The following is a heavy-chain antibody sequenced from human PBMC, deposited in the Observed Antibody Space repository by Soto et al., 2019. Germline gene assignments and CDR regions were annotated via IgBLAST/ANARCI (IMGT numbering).Heavy chain of an antibody. J-gene: IGHJ4*02. Sequence: QVQLVESGGGVVQPGASLRLSCAASGFRFSGFAMHWVRQAPGKGLEWVAAISFDGSEKFYVDSVKGRFSISRDDFHSTVFLQMDSLRPEDTGVYYCARDLGGYVHLLDKFNYWGQGNLVNVSS. CDR1: GFRFSGFA. D-gene: IGHD5-12*01. V-gene: IGHV3-30*04. CDR2: ISFDGSEK. CDR3: ARDLGGYVHLLDKFNY.